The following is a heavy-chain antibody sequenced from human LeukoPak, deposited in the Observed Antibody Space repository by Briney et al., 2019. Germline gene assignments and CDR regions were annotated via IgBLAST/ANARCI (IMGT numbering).Heavy chain of an antibody. D-gene: IGHD6-19*01. CDR1: GFTFSSYA. V-gene: IGHV3-53*01. CDR2: IYSGGST. J-gene: IGHJ4*02. CDR3: ARCAVAGTYFDY. Sequence: GGSLRLSCAASGFTFSSYAMSWVRQAPGKGLEWVSVIYSGGSTYYADSVKGRFTISRDNSKNTLYLQMNSLRAEDTAVYYCARCAVAGTYFDYWGQGTLVTVSS.